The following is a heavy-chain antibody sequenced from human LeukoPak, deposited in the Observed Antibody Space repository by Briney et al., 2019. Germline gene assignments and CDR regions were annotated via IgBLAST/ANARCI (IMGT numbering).Heavy chain of an antibody. Sequence: GESLKISCRGSGYSFTSYWIGWVRQMPGKGLEWMGVIYPGDSDTRYSPSFEGQVTISADKSISTAYLQWGSPKASDTAMYYCARGQDRGSYAVGFQPWGQGTLVSVSS. V-gene: IGHV5-51*01. D-gene: IGHD2-15*01. CDR3: ARGQDRGSYAVGFQP. J-gene: IGHJ1*01. CDR2: IYPGDSDT. CDR1: GYSFTSYW.